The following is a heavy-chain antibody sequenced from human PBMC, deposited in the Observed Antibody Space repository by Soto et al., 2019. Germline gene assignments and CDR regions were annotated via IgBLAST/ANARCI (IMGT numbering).Heavy chain of an antibody. D-gene: IGHD5-18*01. V-gene: IGHV1-69*01. Sequence: QVQLVQSGAEVKKPGSSVKVSCKASGGTFSSYAISWVRQAPGQGLEWMGGIIPIFGTANYAQKFQGRVTITADESTSTAYMELSSLRSEDTAVYYCARDQTDTYGGERGAFDIWGQGTMVTVSS. CDR1: GGTFSSYA. J-gene: IGHJ3*02. CDR2: IIPIFGTA. CDR3: ARDQTDTYGGERGAFDI.